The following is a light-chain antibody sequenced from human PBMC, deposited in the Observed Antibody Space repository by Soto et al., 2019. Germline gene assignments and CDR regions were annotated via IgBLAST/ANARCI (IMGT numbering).Light chain of an antibody. CDR1: SSNIGAGYD. V-gene: IGLV1-40*01. J-gene: IGLJ1*01. CDR2: GNK. Sequence: QSVLTQPPSVSGAPGQRVTISCTGSSSNIGAGYDVHWYQQLPGTAPKLLIYGNKNRPSGVPDRFSGSKSATSASLAITGLQAEDEADYYCATWDDGLNGPLYVFGPGTKLTVL. CDR3: ATWDDGLNGPLYV.